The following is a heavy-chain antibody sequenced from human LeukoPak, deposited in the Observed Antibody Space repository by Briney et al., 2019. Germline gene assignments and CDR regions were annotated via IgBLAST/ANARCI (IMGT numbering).Heavy chain of an antibody. V-gene: IGHV3-21*01. D-gene: IGHD3-10*01. Sequence: GGSLRLSCAASGFTFSNYAMSWVRQAPGKGLEWVSCVSSTNTHIYYADSMKGRFTISRDNAKNSLYLQMNSLRVEDTAVYFCVRGGLWFGESTTPYGMDVWGQGTTVTVS. CDR2: VSSTNTHI. CDR1: GFTFSNYA. J-gene: IGHJ6*02. CDR3: VRGGLWFGESTTPYGMDV.